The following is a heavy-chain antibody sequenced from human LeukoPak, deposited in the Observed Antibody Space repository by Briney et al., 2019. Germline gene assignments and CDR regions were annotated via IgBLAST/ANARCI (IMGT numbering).Heavy chain of an antibody. CDR2: IYYSGST. D-gene: IGHD1-1*01. CDR1: GGSFSGYY. Sequence: SETLSLTCAVYGGSFSGYYWSWIRQPPGKGLEWIGSIYYSGSTYYNPSLKSRVTISVDTSKNQFSLKLSSVTAADTAVYYCASRETTTGKYFDFWGQGTLVTVSS. J-gene: IGHJ4*02. CDR3: ASRETTTGKYFDF. V-gene: IGHV4-34*01.